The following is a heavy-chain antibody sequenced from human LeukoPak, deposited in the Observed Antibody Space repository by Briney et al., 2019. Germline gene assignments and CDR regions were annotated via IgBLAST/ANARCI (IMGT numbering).Heavy chain of an antibody. V-gene: IGHV4-59*01. D-gene: IGHD1-1*01. CDR1: GGSISSYY. Sequence: PSETLSLTCTVSGGSISSYYWSWIRQPPGKGLEWIGYIYYSGSTNYNPSLKSRVTISVDTSKNQFSLKLSSVTAADTAVYYCARGWYNWNEPHYYYGMDVWGKGTTVTVSS. CDR2: IYYSGST. CDR3: ARGWYNWNEPHYYYGMDV. J-gene: IGHJ6*04.